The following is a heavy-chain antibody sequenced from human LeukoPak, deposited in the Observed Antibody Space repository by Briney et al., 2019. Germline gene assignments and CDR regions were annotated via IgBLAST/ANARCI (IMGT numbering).Heavy chain of an antibody. CDR1: GYTFTSYY. Sequence: ASVKVSCKASGYTFTSYYMHWVRQAPGQRLEWMGRINPSSGSTTYAQRFQGRVTMTRDTSTSTVYMELSSLRSEDTAVYYCARLRVPHYYESSGYYDYWGQGTLVTVSS. CDR2: INPSSGST. V-gene: IGHV1-46*01. J-gene: IGHJ4*02. CDR3: ARLRVPHYYESSGYYDY. D-gene: IGHD3-22*01.